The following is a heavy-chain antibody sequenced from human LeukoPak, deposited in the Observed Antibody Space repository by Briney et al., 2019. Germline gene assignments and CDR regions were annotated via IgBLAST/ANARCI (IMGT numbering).Heavy chain of an antibody. D-gene: IGHD3-10*01. CDR1: GFAFSGYS. J-gene: IGHJ3*02. Sequence: GGSLRLSCAASGFAFSGYSMHWVRQAPGKGLEWVAVISYDGHNKDYADSVKGRFTISRDNSKKTLYLQMNTLRAEDTAVYYCARESGFGELFPFAFDIWGQGTMVTVSA. CDR2: ISYDGHNK. V-gene: IGHV3-30-3*01. CDR3: ARESGFGELFPFAFDI.